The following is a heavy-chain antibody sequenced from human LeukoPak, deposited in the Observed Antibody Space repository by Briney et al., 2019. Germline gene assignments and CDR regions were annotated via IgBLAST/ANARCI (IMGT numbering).Heavy chain of an antibody. J-gene: IGHJ4*02. D-gene: IGHD3-10*01. CDR2: IYYTGTT. Sequence: SETLSLTCTVSGGSMSGHYWSWIRQSPEKGLEWIGYIYYTGTTYYNPSLMSRVTMSLDTSKNQFSLMVTPVTAADTARYYCATRPAGNNWYGVFDYWSRGTLVTVSS. CDR1: GGSMSGHY. V-gene: IGHV4-59*11. CDR3: ATRPAGNNWYGVFDY.